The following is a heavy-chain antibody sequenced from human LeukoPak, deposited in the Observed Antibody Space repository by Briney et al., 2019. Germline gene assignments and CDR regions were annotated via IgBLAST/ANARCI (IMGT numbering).Heavy chain of an antibody. V-gene: IGHV4-61*02. J-gene: IGHJ4*02. D-gene: IGHD1-26*01. Sequence: SQTLSLTSTVSGDSMTSGSYYWSWIRQPAGKGLEWIGRVYTRGSATYNPSLKSRVTLSVDTSNNQVSLRLTSVTAADTAVYYCARDNSGSFPPIFDHWGQGFQVTVSS. CDR2: VYTRGSA. CDR1: GDSMTSGSYY. CDR3: ARDNSGSFPPIFDH.